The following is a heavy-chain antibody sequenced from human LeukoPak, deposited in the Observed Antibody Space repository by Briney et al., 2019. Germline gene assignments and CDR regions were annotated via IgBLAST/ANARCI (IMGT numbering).Heavy chain of an antibody. CDR1: GDSVSSNSAA. J-gene: IGHJ3*02. Sequence: SQTLSLTCAISGDSVSSNSAAWNWIRQSPSGGLEWLGRTYYRSKWSTDYAVSVKSRITINPDTSKNQFSLQLNSVTPEDTAVYYCARTARNAFDIWGQGTMVTVSS. D-gene: IGHD6-6*01. V-gene: IGHV6-1*01. CDR2: TYYRSKWST. CDR3: ARTARNAFDI.